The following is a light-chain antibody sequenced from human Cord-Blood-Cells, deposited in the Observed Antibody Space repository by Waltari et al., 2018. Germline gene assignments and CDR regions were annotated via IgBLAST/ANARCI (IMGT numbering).Light chain of an antibody. J-gene: IGLJ3*02. V-gene: IGLV2-11*01. Sequence: QSALTQPRSVSGSPGQSVTISCTGTSSDVGGYNYVSWYQQHPGKAPKLMIYDISKRPSGDPHRFSGSKSGSPACLTISGLQADEEADYYCWSYAGSYTWVFGGGTKLSVL. CDR2: DIS. CDR3: WSYAGSYTWV. CDR1: SSDVGGYNY.